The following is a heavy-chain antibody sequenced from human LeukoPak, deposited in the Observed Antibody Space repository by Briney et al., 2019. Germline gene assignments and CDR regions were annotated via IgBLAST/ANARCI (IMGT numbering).Heavy chain of an antibody. D-gene: IGHD6-19*01. J-gene: IGHJ4*02. CDR1: GFTFSSYA. CDR2: ISYDGSNK. CDR3: ASDAGYSSGWLYYFGY. V-gene: IGHV3-30*04. Sequence: GGSLRLSCAASGFTFSSYAMHWVRQAPGKGLEWVAVISYDGSNKYYADSVKGRFTISRDNSKNTLYLQMNSLRAEDTAVYYCASDAGYSSGWLYYFGYWGQGTLVTVSS.